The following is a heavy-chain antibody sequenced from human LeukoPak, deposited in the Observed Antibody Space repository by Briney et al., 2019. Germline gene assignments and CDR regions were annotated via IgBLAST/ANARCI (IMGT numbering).Heavy chain of an antibody. D-gene: IGHD3-22*01. CDR3: ARVVDYYDSSGCYDNALDI. CDR1: GFTFSSYS. CDR2: ISSSSSYI. Sequence: GGSLRLSCAASGFTFSSYSMNWVRQAPGKGLEWVSSISSSSSYIYYADSVKGRFTISRDNAKNSLYLQMNSLRAEDTAVYYCARVVDYYDSSGCYDNALDIWGQGTMVTVSS. J-gene: IGHJ3*02. V-gene: IGHV3-21*01.